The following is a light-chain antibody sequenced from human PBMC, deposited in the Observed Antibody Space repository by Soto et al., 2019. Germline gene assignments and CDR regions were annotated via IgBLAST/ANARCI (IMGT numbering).Light chain of an antibody. CDR2: DAS. CDR1: QSVSSY. V-gene: IGKV3-11*01. Sequence: EIVLTQSPATLSLSPGERATLSCRASQSVSSYLAWYQQQPGQAPRLLIYDASNRATGIPARFSGSGSGTDFTLTISSLEPEDFAIYYCHQRSNWPPVTFGGGTKVEIK. CDR3: HQRSNWPPVT. J-gene: IGKJ4*01.